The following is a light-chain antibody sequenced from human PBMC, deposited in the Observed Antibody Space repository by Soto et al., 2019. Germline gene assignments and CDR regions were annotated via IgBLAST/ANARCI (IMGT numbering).Light chain of an antibody. V-gene: IGKV3-15*01. CDR2: EVS. CDR1: ECLTGN. Sequence: EIVMTQSPATLSLSPGERATLSCRASECLTGNLAWYQHKPGQAPRLLIYEVSTRATYIPARFSGRGSRTEFTLTISSLQSEDSAVYYCQQYQDWPRTFGQGTKLEIK. CDR3: QQYQDWPRT. J-gene: IGKJ1*01.